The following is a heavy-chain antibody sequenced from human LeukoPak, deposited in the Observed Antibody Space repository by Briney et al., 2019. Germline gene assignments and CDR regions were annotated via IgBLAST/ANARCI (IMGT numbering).Heavy chain of an antibody. D-gene: IGHD6-13*01. CDR1: GFTFDDYA. J-gene: IGHJ4*02. V-gene: IGHV3-9*01. CDR2: ISWNSGSI. Sequence: PGGSLRLSCAASGFTFDDYAMHWVRQAPGKGLEWVSGISWNSGSIGYADSVKGRFTISRDNAKNSLYLQMNSLRAEDTALYYCARDSGLVTAAAGLDYWGQGTLVIVSS. CDR3: ARDSGLVTAAAGLDY.